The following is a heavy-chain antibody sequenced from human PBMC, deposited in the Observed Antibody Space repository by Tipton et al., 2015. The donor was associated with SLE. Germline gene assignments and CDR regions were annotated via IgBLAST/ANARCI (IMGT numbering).Heavy chain of an antibody. V-gene: IGHV3-74*01. D-gene: IGHD3-3*01. CDR2: INSDGSST. CDR1: GFTFSSYW. J-gene: IGHJ4*02. Sequence: GSLRLSCAASGFTFSSYWMHWVRQAPGKGLVWVSRINSDGSSTTYADSVKGRFTISRDNAKNTLYLQMNSLRAEDTAVYYCARGSPIFGVLITCFDYWGQGTLVTVSS. CDR3: ARGSPIFGVLITCFDY.